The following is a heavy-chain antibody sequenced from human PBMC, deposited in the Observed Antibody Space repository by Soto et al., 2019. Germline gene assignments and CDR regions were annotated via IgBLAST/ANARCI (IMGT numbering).Heavy chain of an antibody. CDR1: GFTFSSYG. J-gene: IGHJ6*02. CDR2: ISYDGSNK. V-gene: IGHV3-30*18. D-gene: IGHD4-17*01. Sequence: GGSLRLSCAASGFTFSSYGMHWVRQAPGKGLEWVAVISYDGSNKYYADSVKGRFTISRDNSKNTLYLQMNSLRAEDTAVYYCAKDLLRGATVSYCMDVWGQGTTVTVSS. CDR3: AKDLLRGATVSYCMDV.